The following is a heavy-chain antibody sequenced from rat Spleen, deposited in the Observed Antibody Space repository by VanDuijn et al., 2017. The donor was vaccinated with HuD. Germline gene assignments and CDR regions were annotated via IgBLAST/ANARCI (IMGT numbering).Heavy chain of an antibody. CDR1: GFTFNNYW. CDR3: ARHLATRDYVMDA. D-gene: IGHD1-11*01. Sequence: EVQLVESGGGLVQPGRSLKLSCVASGFTFNNYWMTWIRQAPTKGLEWVATISFDGYNTYYRDSVKGRFTISRDNAKSTLYLQMDSLRSEDTASYYCARHLATRDYVMDAWGQGASVTVSS. V-gene: IGHV5-29*01. CDR2: ISFDGYNT. J-gene: IGHJ4*01.